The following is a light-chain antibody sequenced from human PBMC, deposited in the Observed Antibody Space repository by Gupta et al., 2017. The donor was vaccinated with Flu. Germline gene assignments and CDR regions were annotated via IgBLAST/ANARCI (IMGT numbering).Light chain of an antibody. CDR3: QQDVASPYT. CDR1: QSVASTS. J-gene: IGKJ2*01. CDR2: AAS. V-gene: IGKV3-20*01. Sequence: EIALTQSPGTLSLSPGERATLSCRASQSVASTSLAWYQQRAGQAPRLLVYAASTRATGIPDRFSGSGSGTDFTLTISRLEPEDFAVYYCQQDVASPYTFGQGTKLEIK.